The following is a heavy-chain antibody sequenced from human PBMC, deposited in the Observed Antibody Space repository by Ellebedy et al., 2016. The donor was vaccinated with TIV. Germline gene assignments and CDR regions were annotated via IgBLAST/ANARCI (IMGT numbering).Heavy chain of an antibody. CDR2: IKQDGSEK. J-gene: IGHJ4*02. V-gene: IGHV3-7*01. D-gene: IGHD3-22*01. CDR1: GFTFSSYW. Sequence: GESLKISCAASGFTFSSYWMSWVRQAPGKGLEWVANIKQDGSEKYYVDSVKGRFTISRDNAKSSLYLQMNSLRAEDTAVYYCAREAISYARSGYYFDYWGQGTLVTVSS. CDR3: AREAISYARSGYYFDY.